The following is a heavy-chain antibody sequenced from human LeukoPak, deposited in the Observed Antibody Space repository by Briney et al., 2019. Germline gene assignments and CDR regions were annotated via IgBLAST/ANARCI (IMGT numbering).Heavy chain of an antibody. CDR1: GFTFSSYS. J-gene: IGHJ4*02. D-gene: IGHD3-9*01. V-gene: IGHV3-21*01. Sequence: GGSLRLSCAASGFTFSSYSMNWVRQAPGKGLEWVSSISSSSSYIYYADSLKGRFTISRDNAKNFLYLQMNSLRAEDTAVYYCARDTSDWLLFTPFDYWGQGTLVTVSS. CDR3: ARDTSDWLLFTPFDY. CDR2: ISSSSSYI.